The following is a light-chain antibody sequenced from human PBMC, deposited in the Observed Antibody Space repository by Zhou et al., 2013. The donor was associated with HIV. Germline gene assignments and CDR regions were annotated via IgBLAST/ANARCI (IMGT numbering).Light chain of an antibody. V-gene: IGKV3-20*01. CDR3: QQYGSSPSYT. CDR2: AAS. Sequence: EIVLTQSPGTLSLSPGERATLSCRASQSVSSSYLAWYQQKPGQAPRLLIYAASSRATGIPDRFSGSGSGTDFTLTISRLEPEDFAVYYCQQYGSSPSYTFGQGTKVEI. J-gene: IGKJ2*01. CDR1: QSVSSSY.